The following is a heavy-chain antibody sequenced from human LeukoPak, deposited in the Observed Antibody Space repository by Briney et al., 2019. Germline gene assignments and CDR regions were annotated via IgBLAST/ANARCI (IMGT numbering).Heavy chain of an antibody. J-gene: IGHJ5*02. V-gene: IGHV4-39*07. Sequence: SETLSLTCSVSGASISSNSFYWGWIRQPPGSGLEWIGSIYHSGSTSLNPSLRSRVVMINTSTNQFSLKLLSVTAADTAVYYCARIPVGGWELGVDPWGLGTLVIVSS. CDR3: ARIPVGGWELGVDP. CDR1: GASISSNSFY. D-gene: IGHD3-16*01. CDR2: IYHSGST.